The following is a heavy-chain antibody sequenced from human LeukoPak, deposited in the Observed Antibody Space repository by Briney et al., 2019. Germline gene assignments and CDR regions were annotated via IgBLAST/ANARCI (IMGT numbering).Heavy chain of an antibody. D-gene: IGHD2-2*01. J-gene: IGHJ4*02. Sequence: PGGSLRLSCAASGITFSSYAMSWVRQAPGKGLEWVSAISGSGGSTYYADSVKGRFTISRDNSKNTLYLQMNSLRAEDTAVYYCAKDPKPVRYQYFDYWGQGTLVTVSS. CDR3: AKDPKPVRYQYFDY. CDR1: GITFSSYA. V-gene: IGHV3-23*01. CDR2: ISGSGGST.